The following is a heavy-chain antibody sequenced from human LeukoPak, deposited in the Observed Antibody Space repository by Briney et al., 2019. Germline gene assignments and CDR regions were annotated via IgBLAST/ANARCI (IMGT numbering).Heavy chain of an antibody. Sequence: PSETLSLTCAVYGGSFSGYYWSWIRQPPGKGLEWIGEINHSGSTNYNPTLKSRVTISVDTSKNQFSLKLSSVTAADTAVYYCASGYTGDFDYWGQGILVTVSS. CDR3: ASGYTGDFDY. J-gene: IGHJ4*02. D-gene: IGHD2-8*02. CDR1: GGSFSGYY. V-gene: IGHV4-34*01. CDR2: INHSGST.